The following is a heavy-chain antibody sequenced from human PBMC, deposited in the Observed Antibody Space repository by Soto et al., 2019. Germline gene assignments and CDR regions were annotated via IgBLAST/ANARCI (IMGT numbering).Heavy chain of an antibody. J-gene: IGHJ4*02. CDR2: IHHTEST. V-gene: IGHV4-4*02. D-gene: IGHD4-17*01. Sequence: QVQLQESGPGLVKSSETLSLTCAVSGGSISSENWWNWVRQPPGKGLEWIGEIHHTESTNYNPSLKGRVPISVDKSRALFSLRLSSVTAADTAVYYCAGRMRAGRYCDAGDSWGQGLLVTVPS. CDR1: GGSISSENW. CDR3: AGRMRAGRYCDAGDS.